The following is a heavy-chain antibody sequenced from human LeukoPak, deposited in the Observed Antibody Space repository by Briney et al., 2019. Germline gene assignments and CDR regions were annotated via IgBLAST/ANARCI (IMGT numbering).Heavy chain of an antibody. J-gene: IGHJ4*02. CDR2: ITHDGSNK. CDR3: ALGFCGSASCYTGY. V-gene: IGHV3-33*05. Sequence: PGRSLKLSCAASGFTFSTYGMHWVRQAPGKGLEWVAGITHDGSNKYYAVPEKGRFTISRDNSKNTLSLHMDRLRVEDPAVYYCALGFCGSASCYTGYWGQGTLVTVSS. CDR1: GFTFSTYG. D-gene: IGHD2-2*02.